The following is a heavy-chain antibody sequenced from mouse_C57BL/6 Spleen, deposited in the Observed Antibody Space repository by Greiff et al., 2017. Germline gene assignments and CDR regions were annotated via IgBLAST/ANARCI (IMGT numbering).Heavy chain of an antibody. CDR1: GFNIKDYY. CDR3: AAYDYDYFDY. Sequence: VQLQQSGAELVKPGASVKLSCTASGFNIKDYYIHWVKQRTEQGLEWIGRIDPEDGGTKYAPKFKGKATITEDTSSNTAYLQLSSLTSEDTAVYGCAAYDYDYFDYRGQGTTLTVSS. J-gene: IGHJ2*01. D-gene: IGHD2-4*01. V-gene: IGHV14-2*01. CDR2: IDPEDGGT.